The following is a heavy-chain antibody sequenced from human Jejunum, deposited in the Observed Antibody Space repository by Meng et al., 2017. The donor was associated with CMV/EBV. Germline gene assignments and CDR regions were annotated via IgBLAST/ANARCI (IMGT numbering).Heavy chain of an antibody. CDR2: IFHSGST. CDR1: GASFSNYY. J-gene: IGHJ6*02. V-gene: IGHV4-59*01. CDR3: ARTDYYSYYGMDV. Sequence: ASGASFSNYYWSWIRQPPGGGLEWIGVIFHSGSTTYNPSLESRVTISVDTSKNQFSLKLSSVTAADTAIYYCARTDYYSYYGMDVWGQGTTVTVSS.